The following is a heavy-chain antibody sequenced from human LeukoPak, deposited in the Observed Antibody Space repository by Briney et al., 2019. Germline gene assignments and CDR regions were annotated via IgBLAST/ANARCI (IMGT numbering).Heavy chain of an antibody. CDR1: GFTFSSYA. CDR3: AREPPAPAADGYYFDY. Sequence: GGSLRLSCAASGFTFSSYAISWVRQAPGQGLEWMGGIIPIFGTANYAQKFQGRVTITTDKSTSTAYMEVSSLKSEDTAVYYCAREPPAPAADGYYFDYWGQGTLVTVSS. D-gene: IGHD2-2*01. CDR2: IIPIFGTA. J-gene: IGHJ4*02. V-gene: IGHV1-69*05.